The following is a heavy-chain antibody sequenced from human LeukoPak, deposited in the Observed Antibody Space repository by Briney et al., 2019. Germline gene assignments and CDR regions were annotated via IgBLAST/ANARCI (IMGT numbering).Heavy chain of an antibody. CDR1: GGSFSGYY. Sequence: SETLSLTCAVYGGSFSGYYWSWIRQPPGKGLEWIGEINHSGSTNYNPSLKSRVTISVDTSKNQFSLKLSSVTAADTAVYYCARGNYDYVWGSYRYTPNYFDYWGQGTLVTVSS. D-gene: IGHD3-16*02. V-gene: IGHV4-34*01. CDR2: INHSGST. J-gene: IGHJ4*02. CDR3: ARGNYDYVWGSYRYTPNYFDY.